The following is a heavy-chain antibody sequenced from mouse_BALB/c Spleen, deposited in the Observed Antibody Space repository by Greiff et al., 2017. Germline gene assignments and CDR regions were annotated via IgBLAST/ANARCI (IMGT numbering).Heavy chain of an antibody. D-gene: IGHD2-10*02. CDR1: GDSITSGY. CDR2: ISYSGST. Sequence: EVQLQQSGPSLVKPSQTLSLTCSVTGDSITSGYWNWIRKFPGNKLEYMGYISYSGSTYYNPSLKSRISITRDTSKNQYYLQLNSVTTEDTATYYCARWGYGNYAWFAYWGQGTLVTVSA. V-gene: IGHV3-8*02. CDR3: ARWGYGNYAWFAY. J-gene: IGHJ3*01.